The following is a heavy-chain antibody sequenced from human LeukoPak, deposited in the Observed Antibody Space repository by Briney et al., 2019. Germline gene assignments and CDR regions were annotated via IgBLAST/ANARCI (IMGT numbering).Heavy chain of an antibody. CDR2: IWYDGSNK. CDR1: GFTFSSYG. J-gene: IGHJ4*02. Sequence: GGSLRLSCAASGFTFSSYGMHWVRQAPGKGLEWVALIWYDGSNKYYADSVKARFTISRDNSKNTLYLQMNRLRAEDTAVYYCARDLGSGWYSDYWGQGTLVTVSS. D-gene: IGHD6-19*01. V-gene: IGHV3-33*08. CDR3: ARDLGSGWYSDY.